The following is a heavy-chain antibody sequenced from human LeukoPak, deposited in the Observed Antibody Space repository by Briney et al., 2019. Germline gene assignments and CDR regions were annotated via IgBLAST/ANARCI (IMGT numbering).Heavy chain of an antibody. Sequence: GGSLRLSCAASGFTFSSYAMHWVRQAPGKGLKWVAVTSFGGSDNYYADSVKGRFTISRDNSKNTLYLQMNSLRAEDTAVYYCAKGSVAGSFDYWGQGTLVTVSS. V-gene: IGHV3-30*04. CDR3: AKGSVAGSFDY. CDR1: GFTFSSYA. J-gene: IGHJ4*02. D-gene: IGHD6-19*01. CDR2: TSFGGSDN.